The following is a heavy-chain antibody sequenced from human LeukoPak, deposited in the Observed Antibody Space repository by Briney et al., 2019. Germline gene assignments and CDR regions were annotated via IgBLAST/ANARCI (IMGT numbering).Heavy chain of an antibody. Sequence: GGSLRLSCADSGFTFSTYDMKWVRQAPGKVLEWVSYISSSSRTISYADSVKGRFTISRDNAKNSLYLQMNSLRAEDTAVYYCARLRYYAMDVWGQGTTVTASS. CDR1: GFTFSTYD. V-gene: IGHV3-48*01. CDR2: ISSSSRTI. J-gene: IGHJ6*02. CDR3: ARLRYYAMDV.